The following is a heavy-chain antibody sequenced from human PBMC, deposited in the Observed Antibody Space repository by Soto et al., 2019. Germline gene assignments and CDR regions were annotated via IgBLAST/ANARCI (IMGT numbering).Heavy chain of an antibody. V-gene: IGHV3-7*05. CDR2: IKQDGSEK. CDR3: ARDSSDVVVAAGAALDL. D-gene: IGHD2-15*01. CDR1: GFTLSSYW. J-gene: IGHJ3*01. Sequence: GESLRLSCAASGFTLSSYWMSWVRQAPGKGLEWVANIKQDGSEKYYVDSVKGRFTISRDNAKNSLYLQMNSLRAEDTAVYYCARDSSDVVVAAGAALDLWGQGTMVTVSS.